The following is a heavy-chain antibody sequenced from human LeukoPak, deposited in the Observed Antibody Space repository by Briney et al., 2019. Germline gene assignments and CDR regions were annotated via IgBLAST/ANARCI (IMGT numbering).Heavy chain of an antibody. Sequence: SQTLSLTCTVSGGSISSGDYYWIWIRQPPGKGLEWIGYIYYSGSTYYNPSLKSRVTISVDTSKNQFSLKLSSVTAADTAVYYCARALGNDFWSGYPFDYWGQGTLVTVSS. CDR3: ARALGNDFWSGYPFDY. V-gene: IGHV4-30-4*01. D-gene: IGHD3-3*01. CDR2: IYYSGST. J-gene: IGHJ4*02. CDR1: GGSISSGDYY.